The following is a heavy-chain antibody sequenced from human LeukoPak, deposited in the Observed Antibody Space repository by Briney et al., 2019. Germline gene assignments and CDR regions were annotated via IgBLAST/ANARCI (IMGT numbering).Heavy chain of an antibody. CDR3: ARGNSGYDYAFDI. V-gene: IGHV4-59*01. J-gene: IGHJ3*02. D-gene: IGHD5-12*01. CDR1: GGSISSYN. CDR2: IYSSGST. Sequence: SETLSLTCTVSGGSISSYNWSWIRQPPGKGLQWIGFIYSSGSTNYNPSLKSRVTISLDTSKNQFSLRVSSVTSADTAVYYCARGNSGYDYAFDIWGQGTMVTVSS.